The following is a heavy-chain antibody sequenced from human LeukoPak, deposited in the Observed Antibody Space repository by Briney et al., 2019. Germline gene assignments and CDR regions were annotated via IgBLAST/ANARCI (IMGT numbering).Heavy chain of an antibody. CDR1: GGSISSYY. J-gene: IGHJ4*02. Sequence: SETLSLTCTVSGGSISSYYWSWIRQPPGKGLEWIGYIYYSGSTNYTPSLKSRVTLSLGTSKNQFSLKLTSVTSADTAVYYCARRVSGWYAFDHWGQGTLVAVSS. CDR3: ARRVSGWYAFDH. D-gene: IGHD6-19*01. V-gene: IGHV4-59*08. CDR2: IYYSGST.